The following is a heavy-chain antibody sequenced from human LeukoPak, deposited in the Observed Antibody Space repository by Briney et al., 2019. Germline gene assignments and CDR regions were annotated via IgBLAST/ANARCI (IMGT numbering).Heavy chain of an antibody. CDR1: GFTFTTYS. CDR3: VKGGPYSGAWYLFDY. V-gene: IGHV3-64D*09. CDR2: VSSHGLST. D-gene: IGHD6-19*01. Sequence: GGSLRLSCSASGFTFTTYSMYWVRQAPGKGLEYVSAVSSHGLSTYYADSVEGRFTISRDNSKNTLHLQMSSLRPDDTAVYYCVKGGPYSGAWYLFDYWGQGTLVTASS. J-gene: IGHJ4*02.